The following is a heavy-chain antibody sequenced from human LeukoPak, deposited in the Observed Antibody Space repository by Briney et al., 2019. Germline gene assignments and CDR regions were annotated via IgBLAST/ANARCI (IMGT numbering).Heavy chain of an antibody. CDR1: GFTFSSYG. J-gene: IGHJ5*02. CDR2: IWYDGSNK. CDR3: ARKSGQFFEIGTPYL. Sequence: GRSLRLSCAASGFTFSSYGMHWVRQAPGKGLEWVAVIWYDGSNKYYADSVKGRFTISRDNSKNTLYLQMNSLRAEDTAVYYCARKSGQFFEIGTPYLWGQGTLVTVS. V-gene: IGHV3-33*01. D-gene: IGHD3-3*01.